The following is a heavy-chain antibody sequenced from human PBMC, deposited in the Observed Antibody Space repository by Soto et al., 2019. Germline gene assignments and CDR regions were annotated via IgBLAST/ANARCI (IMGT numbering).Heavy chain of an antibody. Sequence: ASVKVSCKASGYTFTSYGISWVRQAPGQGLEWMGWISAYNGNTNYAQKLQGRVTMTTDTSTSTAYMELRSLRSDDTAVYYCASANTATTARPPLKHCCQGTMVTVYS. CDR3: ASANTATTARPPLKH. D-gene: IGHD6-6*01. CDR1: GYTFTSYG. J-gene: IGHJ1*01. V-gene: IGHV1-18*01. CDR2: ISAYNGNT.